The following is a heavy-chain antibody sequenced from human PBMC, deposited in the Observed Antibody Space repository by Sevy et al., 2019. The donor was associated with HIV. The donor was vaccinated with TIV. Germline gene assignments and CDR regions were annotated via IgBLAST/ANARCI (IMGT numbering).Heavy chain of an antibody. CDR3: AKPAISGSYYAALVY. CDR1: GFTFSSYA. V-gene: IGHV3-23*01. Sequence: GGSLRLSCAASGFTFSSYAMSWVRQAPGKGLEWVSAISGSGGSTYYTDSVKGRFTISRDNSKNTLYLQMNSLRAEDTAVYYCAKPAISGSYYAALVYWGQGTLVTVSS. D-gene: IGHD1-26*01. CDR2: ISGSGGST. J-gene: IGHJ4*02.